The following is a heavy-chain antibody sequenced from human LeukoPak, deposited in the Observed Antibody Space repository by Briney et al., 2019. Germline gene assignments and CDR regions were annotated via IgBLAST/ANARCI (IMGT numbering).Heavy chain of an antibody. D-gene: IGHD6-19*01. Sequence: PSETLSLTCTVSGGSISSYYWSWIRQPPGKGLEWIGYIYYSGSTNYNPSLKSRVTISVDTSENQFSLKLSSVTAADTAVYYCARLVYSSGWYRLDYWGQGTLVTVSS. CDR1: GGSISSYY. CDR3: ARLVYSSGWYRLDY. CDR2: IYYSGST. J-gene: IGHJ4*02. V-gene: IGHV4-59*08.